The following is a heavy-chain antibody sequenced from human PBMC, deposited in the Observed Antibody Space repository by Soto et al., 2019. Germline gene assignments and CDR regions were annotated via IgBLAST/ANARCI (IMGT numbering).Heavy chain of an antibody. D-gene: IGHD3-22*01. CDR2: IYPGDSDT. CDR1: GYSFTSYW. V-gene: IGHV5-51*01. CDR3: ARQGGSDYYDSSGYYTPFDY. J-gene: IGHJ4*02. Sequence: PGESLKISCKGSGYSFTSYWIAWVRQMPGKGLEWMGIIYPGDSDTRYSPSFQGQVTISADKSISTAYLQWSSLKASDTAMYYCARQGGSDYYDSSGYYTPFDYRGQGTLVTVSS.